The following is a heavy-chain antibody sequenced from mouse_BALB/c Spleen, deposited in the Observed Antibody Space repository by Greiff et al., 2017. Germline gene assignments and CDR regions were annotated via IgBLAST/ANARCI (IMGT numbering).Heavy chain of an antibody. Sequence: QVQLKESGAELVKPGASVKLSCKTSGYTFTSYWIQWVKQRPGQGLGWIGEIFPGTGTTYYNEKFKGKATLTIDTSSSTAYMQLSNLTSEDSAVYFCARWGDGSSYDWFAYWGQGTLVTVSA. CDR3: ARWGDGSSYDWFAY. V-gene: IGHV1S132*01. J-gene: IGHJ3*01. D-gene: IGHD1-1*01. CDR1: GYTFTSYW. CDR2: IFPGTGTT.